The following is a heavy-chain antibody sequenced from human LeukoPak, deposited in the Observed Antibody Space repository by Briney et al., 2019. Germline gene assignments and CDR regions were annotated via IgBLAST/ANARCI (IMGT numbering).Heavy chain of an antibody. V-gene: IGHV4-59*01. Sequence: TSETLSLTCTVSGGSITTYSWSWIRQPPGKGLEWIGYIYYSGNTNYNPSLKSRVTISVDTSKNQFSLKLSSVTAADTATYYCAGSGYSSGYLFDYWGQGTLVTVSS. CDR2: IYYSGNT. D-gene: IGHD5-18*01. CDR1: GGSITTYS. CDR3: AGSGYSSGYLFDY. J-gene: IGHJ4*02.